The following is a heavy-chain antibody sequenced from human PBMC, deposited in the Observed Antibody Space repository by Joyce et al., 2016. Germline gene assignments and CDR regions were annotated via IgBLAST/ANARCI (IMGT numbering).Heavy chain of an antibody. V-gene: IGHV1-46*01. J-gene: IGHJ6*02. CDR2: INPSGGST. D-gene: IGHD5-18*01. Sequence: QVQLVQSGAEVKKPGASVKVSCKASGYTFTNYYMHWVRQAPGQGLDWRAIINPSGGSTNSAQKFQGRVTMTRDTSTSTAYMELSSLRSEDTAVYYCARDTAMATGYYYYGMDVWGQGTTVTVSS. CDR3: ARDTAMATGYYYYGMDV. CDR1: GYTFTNYY.